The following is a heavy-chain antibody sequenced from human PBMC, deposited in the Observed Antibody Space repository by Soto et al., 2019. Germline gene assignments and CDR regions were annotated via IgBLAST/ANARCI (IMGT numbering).Heavy chain of an antibody. J-gene: IGHJ6*02. CDR3: ARDKAYGLDV. Sequence: EVQLVESGGGLVQPGGSLRLSCAASEFAFNTYWMHWVRQVPGKGLEWVSCINGDGITRTYADSVKGRFTISRDNAENILYLQMNSLRAEDTAVYYCARDKAYGLDVWGQGTTVTVSS. V-gene: IGHV3-74*01. CDR2: INGDGITR. CDR1: EFAFNTYW.